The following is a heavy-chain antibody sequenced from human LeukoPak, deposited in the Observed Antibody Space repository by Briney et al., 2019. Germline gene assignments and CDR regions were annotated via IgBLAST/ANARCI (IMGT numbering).Heavy chain of an antibody. CDR2: VYYSGNP. J-gene: IGHJ4*02. CDR1: GGSISNYY. Sequence: SETLSLTCTVSGGSISNYYWSWIRQLPGKGLECVGYVYYSGNPDYNPSLKSRVTISIDTSKNQFSLKLSSVTAADTAVYYCARDQYSGRFDYWGQGTLVTVSS. V-gene: IGHV4-59*01. CDR3: ARDQYSGRFDY. D-gene: IGHD1-26*01.